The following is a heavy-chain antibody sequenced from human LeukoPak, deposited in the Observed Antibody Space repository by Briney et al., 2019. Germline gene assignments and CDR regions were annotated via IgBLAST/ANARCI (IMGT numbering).Heavy chain of an antibody. CDR1: GFILSTHG. V-gene: IGHV3-33*01. J-gene: IGHJ4*02. CDR2: MGYDGSRE. Sequence: SGGSLRLSCAASGFILSTHGMHWVRQAPAKGLEWVAGMGYDGSREDCADSVKGRFTISRNMSKNTLNLQMNSLRVEDTAMFYCARDLSFGSLDFRGQGTLVTVSS. D-gene: IGHD1-26*01. CDR3: ARDLSFGSLDF.